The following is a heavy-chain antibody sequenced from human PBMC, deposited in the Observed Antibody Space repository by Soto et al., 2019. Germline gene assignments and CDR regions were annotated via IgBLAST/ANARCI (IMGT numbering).Heavy chain of an antibody. CDR2: IIPIFGTA. CDR1: GGTFSSYA. V-gene: IGHV1-69*13. CDR3: ARALLWFGELSNFDY. J-gene: IGHJ4*02. D-gene: IGHD3-10*01. Sequence: GASVKVSCKASGGTFSSYAISWVRQAPGQGLEWMGGIIPIFGTANYAQKFQGRVTITADESTSTAYMELSSLRSEDTAVYYCARALLWFGELSNFDYWGQGTLVTVSS.